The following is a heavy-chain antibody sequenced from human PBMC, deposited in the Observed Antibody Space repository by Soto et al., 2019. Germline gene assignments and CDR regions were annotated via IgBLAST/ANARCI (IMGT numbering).Heavy chain of an antibody. J-gene: IGHJ6*03. V-gene: IGHV3-30*18. CDR2: ISYDGSNK. CDR3: ANLYDYYMDV. Sequence: GGSLRLSCAASGFTFSSYGMHWVRQAPGKGLEWVAVISYDGSNKYYADSVKGRFTISRDNSKNTLYLQMNSLRAEDTAVYYCANLYDYYMDVWGKGTTVTVSS. CDR1: GFTFSSYG.